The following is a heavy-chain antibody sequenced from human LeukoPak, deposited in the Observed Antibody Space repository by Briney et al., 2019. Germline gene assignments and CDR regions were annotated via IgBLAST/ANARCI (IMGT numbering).Heavy chain of an antibody. J-gene: IGHJ3*02. V-gene: IGHV4-4*07. Sequence: SETLSLTCPVAGRSISSYYWSWIRQPAGKGLEWIGRIYTSGSTNYNPSLKSRATISVDKSKNQFSLKLSSVTAADTAVYYCARDGHSSGWFDAFDIWGQGTMVTVSS. D-gene: IGHD6-19*01. CDR1: GRSISSYY. CDR3: ARDGHSSGWFDAFDI. CDR2: IYTSGST.